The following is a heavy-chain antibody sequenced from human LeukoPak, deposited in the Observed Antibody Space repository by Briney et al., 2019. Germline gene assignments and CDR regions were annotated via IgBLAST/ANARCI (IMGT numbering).Heavy chain of an antibody. V-gene: IGHV3-23*01. Sequence: GESLRLSCAASRFTFPSYAMSWARQAPGKGLEWVSGIGAGGENTDYADSVKGRFTISRDNSKNTLYLQVNSLRAEDTAAYYCAKNEGSSSARRFDYWGQGTLVTVSS. CDR1: RFTFPSYA. J-gene: IGHJ4*02. CDR2: IGAGGENT. D-gene: IGHD6-19*01. CDR3: AKNEGSSSARRFDY.